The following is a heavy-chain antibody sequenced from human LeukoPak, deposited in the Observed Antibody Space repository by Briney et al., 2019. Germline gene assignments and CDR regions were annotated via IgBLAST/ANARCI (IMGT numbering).Heavy chain of an antibody. Sequence: ASVKVSCKSFGYTFTSYYMHWVRQAPGQGLEWMGIINPSGGSTSYAQKFQGRVTMTRDMSTSTVYMELSSLRSEDTAVYYCARELLSAFDIWGQGTMVTVSS. J-gene: IGHJ3*02. CDR1: GYTFTSYY. D-gene: IGHD1-26*01. V-gene: IGHV1-46*01. CDR3: ARELLSAFDI. CDR2: INPSGGST.